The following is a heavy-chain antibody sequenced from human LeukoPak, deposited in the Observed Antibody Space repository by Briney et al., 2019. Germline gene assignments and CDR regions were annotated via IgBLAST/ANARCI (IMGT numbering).Heavy chain of an antibody. Sequence: GGSQRLSCAASGFTFSSYTMSWVRQAPGKGLEWVSSISNRSTYIYYADSVKGRFTISRDNSKNTMYLQMNSLRAEDTAVYYCARGQQLVKTDWGQGTLVTIAS. CDR1: GFTFSSYT. CDR2: ISNRSTYI. D-gene: IGHD6-13*01. J-gene: IGHJ4*02. CDR3: ARGQQLVKTD. V-gene: IGHV3-21*01.